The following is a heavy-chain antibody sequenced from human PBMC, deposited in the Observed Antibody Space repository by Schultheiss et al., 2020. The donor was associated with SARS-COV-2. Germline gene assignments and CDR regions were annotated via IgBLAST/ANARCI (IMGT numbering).Heavy chain of an antibody. J-gene: IGHJ4*02. D-gene: IGHD2-15*01. CDR1: GYSISSGYY. CDR3: ARGDIMGSPFWY. Sequence: SQTLSLTCAVSGYSISSGYYWGWIRQPPGKGLEWIGSIYHSGSTYYNPSLKSRVTISVDTSKNQFSLKLSSVTAADTAVYYCARGDIMGSPFWYWGQGTLVTVSS. V-gene: IGHV4-38-2*01. CDR2: IYHSGST.